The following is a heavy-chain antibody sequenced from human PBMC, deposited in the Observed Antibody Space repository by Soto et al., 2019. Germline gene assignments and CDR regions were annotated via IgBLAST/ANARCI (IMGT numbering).Heavy chain of an antibody. CDR3: ARYDYNGYYFDY. CDR2: INPSGGST. D-gene: IGHD4-4*01. J-gene: IGHJ4*02. V-gene: IGHV1-46*01. CDR1: GGTFSRYS. Sequence: ASVKVSCKASGGTFSRYSFSWVRQAPGQGYEWMGIINPSGGSTTYAQKFQGRVTMTRDTSTTTVYMELSSLKSEDTAVYYCARYDYNGYYFDYWGQGTLVTVSS.